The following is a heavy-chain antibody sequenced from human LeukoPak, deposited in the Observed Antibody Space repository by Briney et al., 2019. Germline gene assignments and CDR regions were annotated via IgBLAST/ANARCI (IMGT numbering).Heavy chain of an antibody. CDR2: ISNSGDTT. CDR3: ARDIYGDYGGVDF. CDR1: GFTFSASA. J-gene: IGHJ4*02. D-gene: IGHD4-17*01. V-gene: IGHV3-23*01. Sequence: GGSLRLSYAASGFTFSASAMIWVRQAPGKGLEWVSMISNSGDTTHYADSVKGRFTISRANSQNTLYLQMNGLRAEDTAVYYCARDIYGDYGGVDFWGRGTLVTISS.